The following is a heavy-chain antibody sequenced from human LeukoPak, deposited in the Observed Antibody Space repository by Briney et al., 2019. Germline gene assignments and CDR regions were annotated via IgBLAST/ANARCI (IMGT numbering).Heavy chain of an antibody. D-gene: IGHD3-3*01. CDR2: INPYSDNT. V-gene: IGHV1-18*01. CDR1: GYTFTSYG. Sequence: ASVKVSCKASGYTFTSYGISWVRQAPGQGLEGMGWINPYSDNTDYAQQYQGRVTMTTDMSTGTAHMELRSLRSDDTAVYYCARYDFWSGYHFDYWGQGTLVTVSS. J-gene: IGHJ4*02. CDR3: ARYDFWSGYHFDY.